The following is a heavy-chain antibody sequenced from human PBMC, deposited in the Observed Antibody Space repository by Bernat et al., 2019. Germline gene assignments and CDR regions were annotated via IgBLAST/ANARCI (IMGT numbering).Heavy chain of an antibody. CDR3: ARQRRYYDSSGYYFCGGNFDY. CDR1: GGSISSSSYY. Sequence: QLQLQESGPGLVKPSETLSLTCTVSGGSISSSSYYWGWIRQPPGKGLEWIGSIYYSGSTYYNPSLKSRVTISVDTSKNQFSLKLSSVTAADTAVYYCARQRRYYDSSGYYFCGGNFDYWGQGTLVTVSS. J-gene: IGHJ4*02. CDR2: IYYSGST. D-gene: IGHD3-22*01. V-gene: IGHV4-39*01.